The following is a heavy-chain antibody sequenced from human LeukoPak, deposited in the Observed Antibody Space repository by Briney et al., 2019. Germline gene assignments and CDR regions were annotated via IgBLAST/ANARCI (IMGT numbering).Heavy chain of an antibody. CDR2: IKQDGSEK. CDR1: GFTFSSYT. D-gene: IGHD4-17*01. CDR3: AREVVYGDYFDY. J-gene: IGHJ4*02. V-gene: IGHV3-7*01. Sequence: GGSLRLSCAASGFTFSSYTMDWVRQAPGKGLEWVANIKQDGSEKYYVDSVKGRFTISRDNSKNTLYLQMNSLRAEDTAVYYCAREVVYGDYFDYWGQGTLVTVSS.